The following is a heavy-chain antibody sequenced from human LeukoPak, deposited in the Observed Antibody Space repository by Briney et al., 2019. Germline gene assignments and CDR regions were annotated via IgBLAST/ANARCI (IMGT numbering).Heavy chain of an antibody. J-gene: IGHJ3*02. D-gene: IGHD3-3*01. CDR3: ARDSGGYDFWSGYRAFDI. Sequence: SETLSLTCTVSGGSISSGSYYWSWIRQPAGKGLEWIGRIYTSGSTNYNPSLKSRVTISVDTSKNQFSLKLSSVTAADTAVYYCARDSGGYDFWSGYRAFDIWGQGTMVTVSS. CDR2: IYTSGST. V-gene: IGHV4-61*02. CDR1: GGSISSGSYY.